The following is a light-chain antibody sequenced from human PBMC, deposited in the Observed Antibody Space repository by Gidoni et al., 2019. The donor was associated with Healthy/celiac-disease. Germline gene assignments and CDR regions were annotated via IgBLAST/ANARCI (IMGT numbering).Light chain of an antibody. V-gene: IGLV2-11*01. CDR1: SSDVGGYNY. CDR3: CSYAGSYSL. Sequence: QSALTQPRLVSGSPGQSVTISCTGTSSDVGGYNYVSWYQQHPGKAPKLMIYDVDKRPSGVPDRFSGSKSGNTASLTIAGLQAEDEADYYCCSYAGSYSLFGGGTKLTVL. J-gene: IGLJ2*01. CDR2: DVD.